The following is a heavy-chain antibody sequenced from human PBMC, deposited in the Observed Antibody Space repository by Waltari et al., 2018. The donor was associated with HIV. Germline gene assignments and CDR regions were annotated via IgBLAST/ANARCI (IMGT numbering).Heavy chain of an antibody. J-gene: IGHJ4*02. Sequence: EVQLVESGGGLVQPGGSQRLSCAASGFTFSDHYMDWVRQAPGKGLEWVGRTRNKANSYTTEYAASVKGRFTISRDDSKNSLYLQMNSLKTEDTAVYYCAREGYSNFIDYWGQGTLVTVSS. CDR3: AREGYSNFIDY. D-gene: IGHD4-4*01. V-gene: IGHV3-72*01. CDR2: TRNKANSYTT. CDR1: GFTFSDHY.